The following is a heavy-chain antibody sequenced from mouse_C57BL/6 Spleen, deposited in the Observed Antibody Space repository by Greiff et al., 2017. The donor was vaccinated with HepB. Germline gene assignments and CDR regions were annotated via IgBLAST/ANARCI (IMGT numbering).Heavy chain of an antibody. J-gene: IGHJ4*01. D-gene: IGHD2-5*01. Sequence: EVKLMESGPGLVKPSQSLSLTCSVTGYSITSGYYWNWIRQFPGNKLEWMGYISYDGSNNYNPSLKNRISITRDTSKNQFFLKLNSVTTEDTATYYCARADSNYNYAMDYWGQGTSVTVSS. CDR2: ISYDGSN. CDR1: GYSITSGYY. CDR3: ARADSNYNYAMDY. V-gene: IGHV3-6*01.